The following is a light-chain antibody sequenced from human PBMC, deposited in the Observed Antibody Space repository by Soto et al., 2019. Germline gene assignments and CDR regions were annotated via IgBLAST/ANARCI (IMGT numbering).Light chain of an antibody. Sequence: QSVLTQPPSVSAAPGQKVTISCSGASSNIGKNYVSWYQQLPGTAPKLLIFDTNKRPSGIPDRFSGSKSGTSAALDITALQTGDEADYYYGTWDTSLSAVVFGGGTKLTVL. V-gene: IGLV1-51*01. CDR3: GTWDTSLSAVV. J-gene: IGLJ2*01. CDR2: DTN. CDR1: SSNIGKNY.